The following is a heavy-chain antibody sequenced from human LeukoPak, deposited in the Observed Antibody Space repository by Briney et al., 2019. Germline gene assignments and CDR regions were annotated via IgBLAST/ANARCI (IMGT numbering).Heavy chain of an antibody. V-gene: IGHV3-23*01. CDR2: ISGSGNGT. CDR1: GFTFRAYA. Sequence: GGSLRLSCTGSGFTFRAYAMNWVRQAPGKGLEWLSGISGSGNGTYYADSVKGRFIISRDNSKNMVYLQMNSLTVEDAATYYCAKRTMSAFDSWGQGTLLIVSS. CDR3: AKRTMSAFDS. J-gene: IGHJ4*02. D-gene: IGHD5-24*01.